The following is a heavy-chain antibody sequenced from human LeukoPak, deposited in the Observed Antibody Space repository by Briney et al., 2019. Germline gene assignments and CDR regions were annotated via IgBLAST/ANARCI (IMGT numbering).Heavy chain of an antibody. CDR3: ARHRIAARGSFDY. CDR2: IYYSGST. J-gene: IGHJ4*02. Sequence: PSETLSLTCTVSGGSISSSNYYWGWIRQPPGKGLEWIGSIYYSGSTYYNPSLKSRVTISADTSKNQFSLKLNSVTAADTAVYYCARHRIAARGSFDYWGQGTLVTVSS. V-gene: IGHV4-39*01. D-gene: IGHD6-6*01. CDR1: GGSISSSNYY.